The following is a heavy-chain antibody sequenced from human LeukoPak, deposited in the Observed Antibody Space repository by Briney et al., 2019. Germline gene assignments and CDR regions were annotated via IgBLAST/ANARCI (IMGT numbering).Heavy chain of an antibody. CDR3: ARVATIWGSHRYFDY. CDR1: GYNFITYP. V-gene: IGHV1-18*01. CDR2: ISPYNDNT. D-gene: IGHD3-16*02. J-gene: IGHJ4*02. Sequence: GASVKVSCKASGYNFITYPLIWVRQAPGQGLEWMGRISPYNDNTDLAQNLQGRVTMTTDTSTSTAYMELRVLTSDDTAVFFCARVATIWGSHRYFDYWGQGTLVTVSS.